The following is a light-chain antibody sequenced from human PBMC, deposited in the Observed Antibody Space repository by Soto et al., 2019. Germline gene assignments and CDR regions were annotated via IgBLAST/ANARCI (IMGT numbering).Light chain of an antibody. CDR1: SSDIGAYNY. Sequence: QSALTQPASVSGSPGQSITISCTGTSSDIGAYNYVSWYQQHPGKTPKLMIYGVTNRPSGVSNRFSGSKSGSTASLTISGFQAEDEADYYCSSYTTSSPLDFGGGTKLTVL. CDR2: GVT. J-gene: IGLJ2*01. V-gene: IGLV2-14*01. CDR3: SSYTTSSPLD.